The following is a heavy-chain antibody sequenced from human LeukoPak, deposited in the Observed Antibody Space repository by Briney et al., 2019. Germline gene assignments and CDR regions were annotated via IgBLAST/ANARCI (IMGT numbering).Heavy chain of an antibody. Sequence: PSQTLSLTCTVSGGSISSGSYYWSWIRQPAGKGLEWIGRIYTSGSTNYNPSLKSRVTISVDTSKNQFSLKLSSVTAADTAVYYCARDFSITAAWDAFDIWGQGTMVTISS. D-gene: IGHD1-14*01. V-gene: IGHV4-61*02. J-gene: IGHJ3*02. CDR3: ARDFSITAAWDAFDI. CDR2: IYTSGST. CDR1: GGSISSGSYY.